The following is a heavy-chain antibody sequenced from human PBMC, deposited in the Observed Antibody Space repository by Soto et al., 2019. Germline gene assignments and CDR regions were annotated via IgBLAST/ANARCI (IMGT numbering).Heavy chain of an antibody. CDR1: GGLFSSFA. CDR2: IIPVFGTT. J-gene: IGHJ1*01. D-gene: IGHD3-16*01. V-gene: IGHV1-69*01. CDR3: AMGGSPYVWFNEF. Sequence: QERLVQSGAEVKKPGSSMKISCKASGGLFSSFAISWVRQAPGRGIEWMGGIIPVFGTTNYAQKFQDRVTITADESTNTAYMELSSLRYEDTAIYYCAMGGSPYVWFNEFWGQGALVTVTS.